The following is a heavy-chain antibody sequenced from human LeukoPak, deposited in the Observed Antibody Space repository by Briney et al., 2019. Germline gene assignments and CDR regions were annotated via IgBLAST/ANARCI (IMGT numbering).Heavy chain of an antibody. J-gene: IGHJ4*02. CDR1: GGSISSSSYY. D-gene: IGHD4-17*01. V-gene: IGHV4-39*01. CDR2: IYYSGST. CDR3: ARLGGDYPYYFDY. Sequence: PSETLSLTCTVSGGSISSSSYYWGWIRQPPGKGLEWIGSIYYSGSTYYNPSLKSRVTISVDTSKNQFSLKLSSVTAADTAVYYCARLGGDYPYYFDYWGQGTLVTVSS.